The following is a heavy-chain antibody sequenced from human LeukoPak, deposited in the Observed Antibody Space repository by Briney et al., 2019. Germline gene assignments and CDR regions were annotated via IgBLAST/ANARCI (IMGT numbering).Heavy chain of an antibody. V-gene: IGHV4-34*01. J-gene: IGHJ4*02. D-gene: IGHD6-13*01. Sequence: SETLSLTCAVYGGSFSGYYWSCIRQPPGKGLEWIGEINHSGSTNYNPSLKSRVTISVDTSKNQFSLKLSSVTAADTAVYYCARHYGYSSSWHDYWGQGTLVTVSS. CDR3: ARHYGYSSSWHDY. CDR1: GGSFSGYY. CDR2: INHSGST.